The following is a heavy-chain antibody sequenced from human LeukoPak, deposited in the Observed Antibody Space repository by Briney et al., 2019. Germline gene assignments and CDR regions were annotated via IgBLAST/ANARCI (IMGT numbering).Heavy chain of an antibody. CDR2: INPNSGGT. J-gene: IGHJ4*02. D-gene: IGHD5-12*01. CDR3: ARERGYSGYDYVDY. CDR1: GYTFTGYY. Sequence: ASVKVSCKASGYTFTGYYMQWVREAPGRRLGWVGWINPNSGGTNYAQKFQGRVTMTRDTSISTAYMELSRLRSDDTAVYYCARERGYSGYDYVDYWGQGTLVTVSS. V-gene: IGHV1-2*02.